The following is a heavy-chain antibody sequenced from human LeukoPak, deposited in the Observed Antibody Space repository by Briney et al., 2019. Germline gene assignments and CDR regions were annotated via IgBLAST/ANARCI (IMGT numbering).Heavy chain of an antibody. CDR2: IFYSGSS. CDR3: ARAGRVSYYMDV. J-gene: IGHJ6*03. V-gene: IGHV4-59*01. D-gene: IGHD6-13*01. CDR1: GGSLSSYY. Sequence: SETLSLTCTVSGGSLSSYYWSWIRQPPGKGLEWIGYIFYSGSSTYNPSLKSRVTMSVDTSKNQFSLKLSSVTAADTAVYYCARAGRVSYYMDVWGKGTTVTVSS.